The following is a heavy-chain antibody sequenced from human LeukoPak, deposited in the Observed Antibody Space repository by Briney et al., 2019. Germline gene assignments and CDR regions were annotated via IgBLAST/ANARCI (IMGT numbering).Heavy chain of an antibody. Sequence: SGGSLRLSCAASGFTFSSYSMNWVRQAPGKGLEWVSYISSSSSTIYYADSVKGRFTISRDNAKNSLYLQMNSLRAEDTAVYYCARAPNDVVSPHFDLWGRGTLVTVSS. CDR2: ISSSSSTI. CDR1: GFTFSSYS. J-gene: IGHJ2*01. CDR3: ARAPNDVVSPHFDL. V-gene: IGHV3-48*01. D-gene: IGHD2-21*01.